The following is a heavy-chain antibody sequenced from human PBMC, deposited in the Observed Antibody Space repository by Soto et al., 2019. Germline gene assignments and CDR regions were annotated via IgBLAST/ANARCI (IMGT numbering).Heavy chain of an antibody. Sequence: ASVKVSCKASGYTFTGYYMHCVRQAPGQGLEWMGWVNPNSGGTNYAQKFQGWVTMTRDTSISTAYMELSRLRSDDTAVYYCAREAPGNGALDVWGKGTTVTVSS. CDR1: GYTFTGYY. V-gene: IGHV1-2*04. CDR2: VNPNSGGT. D-gene: IGHD1-1*01. J-gene: IGHJ6*04. CDR3: AREAPGNGALDV.